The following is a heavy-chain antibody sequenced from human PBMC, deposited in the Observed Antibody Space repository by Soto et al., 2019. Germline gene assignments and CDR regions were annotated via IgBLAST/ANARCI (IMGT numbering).Heavy chain of an antibody. J-gene: IGHJ4*02. CDR3: ARVPPFYDSQAGDYFDY. V-gene: IGHV1-18*01. CDR1: GYTFSNYG. D-gene: IGHD3-16*01. Sequence: ASVKVSCKASGYTFSNYGISWVRQAPGQGLEWMGWISAYNGNTNYAQKLQGRVTMTTDTSTSTAYMELRSLRSDDTAVYYCARVPPFYDSQAGDYFDYWGQGTLVTVSS. CDR2: ISAYNGNT.